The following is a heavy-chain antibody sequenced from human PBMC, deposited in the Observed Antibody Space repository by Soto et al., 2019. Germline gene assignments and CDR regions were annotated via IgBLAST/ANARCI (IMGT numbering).Heavy chain of an antibody. CDR2: ISAHNGNT. V-gene: IGHV1-18*01. CDR3: ARGRYGDY. Sequence: QVRLVQSGAEVKKPGASVKVSCKASGYTFTSYGITWVRQAPGQGLEWMGWISAHNGNTDYAQKLQGRVIVTRDTSTSTAYMELRSLISDDTAVYYCARGRYGDYWGQRALVTVSS. J-gene: IGHJ4*02. D-gene: IGHD1-1*01. CDR1: GYTFTSYG.